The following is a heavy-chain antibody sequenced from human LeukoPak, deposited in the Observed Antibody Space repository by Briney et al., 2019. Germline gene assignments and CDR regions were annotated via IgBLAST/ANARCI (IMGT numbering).Heavy chain of an antibody. D-gene: IGHD2-21*01. V-gene: IGHV4-59*01. CDR2: VHYTGNT. J-gene: IGHJ6*03. Sequence: PSETLSLTCTVSGGSINNYYWSWIRQPPGKGLEWIGYVHYTGNTNYNPSVRTRVTISVDTSKNQFSLKVTSVSAADTAVYYCARYPEDVVMDVWGKGTTVIVSS. CDR1: GGSINNYY. CDR3: ARYPEDVVMDV.